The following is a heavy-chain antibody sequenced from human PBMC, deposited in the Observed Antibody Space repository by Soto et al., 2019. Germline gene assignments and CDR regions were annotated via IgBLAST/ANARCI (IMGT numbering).Heavy chain of an antibody. J-gene: IGHJ3*02. CDR3: ARVDSTMSEILGAFDI. CDR2: ISYDGSNK. Sequence: QVQLVESGGGVVQPGRSLRLSCAASGFTFSSYAMHWVRQAPGKGLEWVAVISYDGSNKYYADSVKGRFTISRDNSKNTLYLQMNSLRAEDTAVYYCARVDSTMSEILGAFDIWGQGTMVTVSS. CDR1: GFTFSSYA. V-gene: IGHV3-30-3*01. D-gene: IGHD2-15*01.